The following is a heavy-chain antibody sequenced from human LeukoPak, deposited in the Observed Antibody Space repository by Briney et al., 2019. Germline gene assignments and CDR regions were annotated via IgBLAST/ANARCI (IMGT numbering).Heavy chain of an antibody. V-gene: IGHV1-2*02. D-gene: IGHD2-2*01. CDR1: GYTFTSYG. Sequence: ASVKVSCKASGYTFTSYGISWVRQAPGQGLEWMGWINPNSGGTNYAQKFQGRVTMTRDTSISTAYMELSRLRSDDTAVYYCARGKYQLLWGDYWGQGTLVTVSS. J-gene: IGHJ4*02. CDR3: ARGKYQLLWGDY. CDR2: INPNSGGT.